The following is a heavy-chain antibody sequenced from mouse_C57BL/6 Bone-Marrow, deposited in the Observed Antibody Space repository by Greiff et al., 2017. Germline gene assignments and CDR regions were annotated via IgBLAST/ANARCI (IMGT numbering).Heavy chain of an antibody. CDR2: IYPGSGNT. CDR1: GYSFTSYY. V-gene: IGHV1-66*01. D-gene: IGHD2-3*01. J-gene: IGHJ3*01. CDR3: ARWLLRFAY. Sequence: VKLQESGPELVKPGASVKISCKASGYSFTSYYIHWVKQRPGQGLEWIGWIYPGSGNTKYNEKFKGKATLTADTSSSTAYMQLSSLTSEDSAVYYCARWLLRFAYWGQGTLVTVSA.